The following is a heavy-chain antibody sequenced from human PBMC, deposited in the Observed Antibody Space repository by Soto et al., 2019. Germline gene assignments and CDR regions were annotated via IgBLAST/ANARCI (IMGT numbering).Heavy chain of an antibody. CDR1: GDSVTNSRYF. CDR3: AGAEKTMVRGAHQFDP. Sequence: SETLSLTCSVSGDSVTNSRYFWGWIRQPPGKGLEWIGSIYHSGRTYYDPSLKSRVTISVDTSKNQFSLKLSSVTAADTAVYYCAGAEKTMVRGAHQFDPWGQGTLVTVSS. CDR2: IYHSGRT. J-gene: IGHJ5*02. V-gene: IGHV4-39*07. D-gene: IGHD3-10*01.